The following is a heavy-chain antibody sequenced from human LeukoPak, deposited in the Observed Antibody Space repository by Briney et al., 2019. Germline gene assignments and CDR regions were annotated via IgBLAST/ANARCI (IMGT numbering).Heavy chain of an antibody. D-gene: IGHD3-9*01. CDR3: AKKYYDILTGYLNEAGDY. CDR1: GFTFSSYA. Sequence: GGSLRLSCAASGFTFSSYAMSWVRQAPGKGLEWVSAISGSGGSTYYADSVKGRFTISRDNSKNTLYLQMNSLRAEDTAVYYCAKKYYDILTGYLNEAGDYWGQGTLVTVSS. J-gene: IGHJ4*02. CDR2: ISGSGGST. V-gene: IGHV3-23*01.